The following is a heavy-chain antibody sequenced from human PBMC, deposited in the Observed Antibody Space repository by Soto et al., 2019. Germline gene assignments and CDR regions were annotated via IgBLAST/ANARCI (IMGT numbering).Heavy chain of an antibody. Sequence: SVKVSCKASGFTFTSSAMQWVRQARGQRLEWIGWIVVGSGNTNYAQKFQERVTITRDMSTSTAYMELSSLRFEDTAVYYCAAMIGGWSAQLAFDIWGQGTMVTVSS. CDR1: GFTFTSSA. J-gene: IGHJ3*02. D-gene: IGHD6-19*01. CDR3: AAMIGGWSAQLAFDI. V-gene: IGHV1-58*02. CDR2: IVVGSGNT.